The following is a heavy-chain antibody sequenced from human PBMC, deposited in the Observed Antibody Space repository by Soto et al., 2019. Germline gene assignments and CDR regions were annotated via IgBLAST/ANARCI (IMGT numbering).Heavy chain of an antibody. J-gene: IGHJ4*02. CDR3: ARNRYYYDSSGFDY. V-gene: IGHV4-38-2*01. CDR2: IYHSGST. D-gene: IGHD3-22*01. CDR1: GYSISSGYC. Sequence: SETLSLTCAVSGYSISSGYCWGWIRQPPGKGLEWIGSIYHSGSTYYNPSLKSRVTISVDTSKNQFSLKLSSVTAADTAVYYCARNRYYYDSSGFDYWGQGTLVTVSS.